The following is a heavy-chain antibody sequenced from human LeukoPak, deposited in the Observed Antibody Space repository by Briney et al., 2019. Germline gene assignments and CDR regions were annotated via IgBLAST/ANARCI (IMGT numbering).Heavy chain of an antibody. Sequence: ASVKVSCKASGYTFTDYFIHWVQQAPGQGLEWMGWINPNSGGTNYAQKFQGRVTMTRDTSISTAYMELNLRSDDTAVYYCARDKAGRGTGWYLSDYWGQGTLVTVSS. D-gene: IGHD6-19*01. CDR2: INPNSGGT. CDR3: ARDKAGRGTGWYLSDY. J-gene: IGHJ4*02. CDR1: GYTFTDYF. V-gene: IGHV1-2*02.